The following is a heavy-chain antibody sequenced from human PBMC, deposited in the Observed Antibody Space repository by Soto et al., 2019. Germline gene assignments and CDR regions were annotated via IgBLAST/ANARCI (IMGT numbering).Heavy chain of an antibody. CDR1: GGSISSGGYY. CDR3: AREEIYYDSSGYFDY. V-gene: IGHV4-31*03. J-gene: IGHJ4*02. CDR2: IYYSGST. Sequence: PSGTLSLTCTVSGGSISSGGYYWSWIRQHPGKGLEWIGYIYYSGSTYYNPSLKSRVTISVDTSKNQFSLKLSSVTAADTAVYYCAREEIYYDSSGYFDYWGQGTLVTVSS. D-gene: IGHD3-22*01.